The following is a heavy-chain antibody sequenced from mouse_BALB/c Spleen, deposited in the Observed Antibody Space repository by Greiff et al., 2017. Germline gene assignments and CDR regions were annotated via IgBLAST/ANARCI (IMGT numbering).Heavy chain of an antibody. V-gene: IGHV5-6-5*01. CDR2: ISSGGST. D-gene: IGHD1-1*01. CDR3: ARGWYYGSSPYFDV. J-gene: IGHJ1*01. CDR1: GFTFSSYA. Sequence: EVKLVESGGGLVKPGGSLKLSCAASGFTFSSYAMSWVRQTPEKRLEWVASISSGGSTYYPDSVKGRFTISRDNARNILYRQMSSLRSEDTAMYYCARGWYYGSSPYFDVWGEGTTVTVSS.